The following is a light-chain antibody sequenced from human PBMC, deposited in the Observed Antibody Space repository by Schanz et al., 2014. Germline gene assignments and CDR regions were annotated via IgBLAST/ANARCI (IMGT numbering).Light chain of an antibody. V-gene: IGLV4-69*01. CDR2: LNSDGSH. J-gene: IGLJ3*02. CDR3: ETWDSNTLV. CDR1: SGHSSYD. Sequence: QPVLTQSPSASASLGASVKLTCTLSSGHSSYDIAWHQQQPEKGPRYLMKLNSDGSHKKGDGIPDRFSGSSSGAERYLTISNLQFEDEAEYYCETWDSNTLVFGGGTKVTVL.